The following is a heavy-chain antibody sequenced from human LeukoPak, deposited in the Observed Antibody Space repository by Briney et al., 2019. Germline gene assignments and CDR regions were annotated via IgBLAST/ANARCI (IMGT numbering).Heavy chain of an antibody. CDR1: GFTFSNYP. CDR3: ARDQTTVTTDY. J-gene: IGHJ4*02. Sequence: GGSLRLSCGGFGFTFSNYPMNWVRQPPGKGLEWVSYISSGSVSKKYADSVMGRFTISRDNSKNSVSLQMNSLRAEDTAVYYCARDQTTVTTDYWGQGTLVTVSS. CDR2: ISSGSVSK. V-gene: IGHV3-48*04. D-gene: IGHD4-17*01.